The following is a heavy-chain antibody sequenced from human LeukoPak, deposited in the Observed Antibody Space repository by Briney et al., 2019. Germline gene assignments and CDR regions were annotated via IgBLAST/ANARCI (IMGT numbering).Heavy chain of an antibody. V-gene: IGHV3-53*01. D-gene: IGHD1-26*01. J-gene: IGHJ5*02. CDR3: AKVPGGQWELPSTP. CDR2: IYSGGST. Sequence: GGSLRLSCAASGFTVSSNYMSWVRQAPGKGLEWVSVIYSGGSTYYADSVKGRFTISRDNSKNTLYLQMNSLRAEDTAVYYCAKVPGGQWELPSTPWGQGTLVTVSS. CDR1: GFTVSSNY.